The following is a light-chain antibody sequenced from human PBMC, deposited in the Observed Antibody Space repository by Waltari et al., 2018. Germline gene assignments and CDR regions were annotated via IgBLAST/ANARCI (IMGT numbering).Light chain of an antibody. CDR1: QSISSW. CDR3: QQYNSYSPWT. J-gene: IGKJ1*01. V-gene: IGKV1-5*03. Sequence: DIQMTPSPSTLSAAVGDRVTITCRASQSISSWLAWYQQKPGKAPKLLIYKASSLESGVPSRFSGSGSGTEFTLPISSLQPDDFATYYCQQYNSYSPWTFGQGTKVEIK. CDR2: KAS.